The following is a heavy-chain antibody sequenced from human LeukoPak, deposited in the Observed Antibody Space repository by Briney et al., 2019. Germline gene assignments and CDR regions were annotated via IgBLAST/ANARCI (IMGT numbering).Heavy chain of an antibody. Sequence: PGGSLRLSCAASGFTFSNAWMSWVRQAPGKGLEWVGHIKINTDGGTTDYAAPVKGRFTISRDDSKNTLYLQMNSLKTEDTAVYFCRAYSGYGGAFDIWGQGTMVTVSS. CDR2: IKINTDGGTT. CDR1: GFTFSNAW. V-gene: IGHV3-15*01. J-gene: IGHJ3*02. CDR3: RAYSGYGGAFDI. D-gene: IGHD5-12*01.